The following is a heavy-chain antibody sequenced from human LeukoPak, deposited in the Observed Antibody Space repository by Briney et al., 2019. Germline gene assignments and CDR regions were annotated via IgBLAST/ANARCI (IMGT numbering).Heavy chain of an antibody. Sequence: GGSMRLSCAASGFTFSSYGMHWVRQAPGKGLEWVAFIRYDGSNKYYADSVKGRFTISRDNSKNTLYLQMNSLRAEDTAVYYCAKLRAYYYYYYMDVWGKGTTVTVSS. CDR2: IRYDGSNK. CDR1: GFTFSSYG. V-gene: IGHV3-30*02. CDR3: AKLRAYYYYYYMDV. J-gene: IGHJ6*03.